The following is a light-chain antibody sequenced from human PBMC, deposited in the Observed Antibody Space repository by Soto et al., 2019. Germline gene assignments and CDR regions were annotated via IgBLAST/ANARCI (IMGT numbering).Light chain of an antibody. V-gene: IGKV1-12*01. Sequence: DIQMTQSPSSVSASLGDRVTITCRASQDISSRLVWSQQKPGKAPTLLISTASNLQSGVPSRFSGSGSGTEFTLTISGLQPEDFAVYYCQQYDDWPWTFGHGTKVDI. J-gene: IGKJ1*01. CDR3: QQYDDWPWT. CDR1: QDISSR. CDR2: TAS.